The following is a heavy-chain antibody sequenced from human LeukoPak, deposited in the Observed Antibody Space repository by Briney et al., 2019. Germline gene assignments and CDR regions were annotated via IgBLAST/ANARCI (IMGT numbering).Heavy chain of an antibody. CDR2: IRYDGSDK. V-gene: IGHV3-30*02. D-gene: IGHD2-21*02. CDR1: GFTFSTYG. Sequence: GGSLRLSCAASGFTFSTYGIHWVRQAPGKGLEWVAFIRYDGSDKFYADSVKGRFTISRDNSKNTLYLQMNSLRAGDTAVYYCAKIVSGEYCGGDCYSRPYYFDYWGQGTLVTVSS. CDR3: AKIVSGEYCGGDCYSRPYYFDY. J-gene: IGHJ4*02.